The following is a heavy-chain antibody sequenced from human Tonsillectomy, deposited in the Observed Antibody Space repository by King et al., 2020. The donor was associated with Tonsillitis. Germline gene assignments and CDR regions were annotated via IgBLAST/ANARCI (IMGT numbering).Heavy chain of an antibody. CDR2: ISSSSATI. Sequence: DVQLVESGGGLVQPGGSLRLSCAASGFTFSTYSMNWVRQAPGKGLEWVSYISSSSATIFYADSLKGRFTISRDNAKNSLYLQMNSLRDEDTAVYYCARVPDPYGSGTCLFIAYWGQGTLVTVSS. V-gene: IGHV3-48*02. J-gene: IGHJ4*02. CDR1: GFTFSTYS. CDR3: ARVPDPYGSGTCLFIAY. D-gene: IGHD3-10*01.